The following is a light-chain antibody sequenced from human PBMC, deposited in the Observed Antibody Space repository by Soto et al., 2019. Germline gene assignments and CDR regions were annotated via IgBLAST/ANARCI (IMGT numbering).Light chain of an antibody. CDR2: EVR. V-gene: IGLV2-8*01. Sequence: QSVLTQPPSASGSLGQSVTISCTGTSSDVGDYNSVSWYQQYPGKAPKVIIYEVRKRPSGVPDRFSGSKSGNTASLTVSGLQAEDEADYYCSSYAGRNAYVFGTGTKVTVL. CDR3: SSYAGRNAYV. CDR1: SSDVGDYNS. J-gene: IGLJ1*01.